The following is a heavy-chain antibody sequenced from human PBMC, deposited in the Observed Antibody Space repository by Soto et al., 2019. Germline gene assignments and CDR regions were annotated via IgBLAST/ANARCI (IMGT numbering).Heavy chain of an antibody. CDR1: GYTFTSYG. CDR2: ISAYNGNT. D-gene: IGHD2-15*01. J-gene: IGHJ5*02. V-gene: IGHV1-18*01. CDR3: ARAIVVVVAATPFPWFDP. Sequence: GASVKVSCKASGYTFTSYGISWVRQAPGQGLEWMGWISAYNGNTNYAQKLQGRVTMTTDTSTSTAYMELRSLRSDDTAVYCCARAIVVVVAATPFPWFDPWGQGTLVTVSS.